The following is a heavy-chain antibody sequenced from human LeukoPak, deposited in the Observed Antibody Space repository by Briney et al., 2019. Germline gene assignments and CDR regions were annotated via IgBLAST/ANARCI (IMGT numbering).Heavy chain of an antibody. D-gene: IGHD3-22*01. V-gene: IGHV3-11*04. CDR2: ISSSGSTI. CDR1: GFTFSDYY. Sequence: PGGSLRLSCAASGFTFSDYYMSWIRQAPGKGLEWVSDISSSGSTINYADSVKGRVTISRDNAKNSLYLQMNSLRAEDTAVYYCAREREVYYYDSSGFDYWGQGTLVTVSS. J-gene: IGHJ4*02. CDR3: AREREVYYYDSSGFDY.